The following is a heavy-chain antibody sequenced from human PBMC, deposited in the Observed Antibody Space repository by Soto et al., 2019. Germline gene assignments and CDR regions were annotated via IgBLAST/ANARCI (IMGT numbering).Heavy chain of an antibody. Sequence: SVKVSCKASGGTFSSYAISCVRQAPGQGLEWMGGVIPIFGTANYAQKFQGRVTITADESTSTAYMELSSLRSEDTAVYYCARDSCSSTSCYFREYNWFDPWGQGTLVTVSS. V-gene: IGHV1-69*13. CDR3: ARDSCSSTSCYFREYNWFDP. D-gene: IGHD2-2*01. CDR1: GGTFSSYA. CDR2: VIPIFGTA. J-gene: IGHJ5*02.